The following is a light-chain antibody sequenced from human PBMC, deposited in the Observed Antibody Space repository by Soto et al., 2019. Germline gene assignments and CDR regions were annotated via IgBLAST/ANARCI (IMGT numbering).Light chain of an antibody. CDR3: HQYGSSPRT. V-gene: IGKV3-20*01. J-gene: IGKJ1*01. CDR1: QSVSSSY. Sequence: EIVLTQSPVTLSLSPGERATLSCRASQSVSSSYLAWYQQKPGQAPRLLIYGPSSRATGIPDRFSGSGSGTDFTLTISRLEPEDFAVYYCHQYGSSPRTFGQGTKVEIK. CDR2: GPS.